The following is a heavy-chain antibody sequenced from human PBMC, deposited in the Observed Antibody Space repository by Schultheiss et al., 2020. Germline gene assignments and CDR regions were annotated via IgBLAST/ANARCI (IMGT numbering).Heavy chain of an antibody. V-gene: IGHV4-31*03. CDR3: ASGQVLLWFGEPSY. D-gene: IGHD3-10*01. J-gene: IGHJ4*02. CDR2: IYYSGST. Sequence: SETLSLTCTVSGGSISSGGYYWSWIRQHPGKGLEWIGYIYYSGSTYYNPSLKSRVTISVDTSKNQFSLKLSSVTAADTAVYYCASGQVLLWFGEPSYWGQGTLVTVSS. CDR1: GGSISSGGYY.